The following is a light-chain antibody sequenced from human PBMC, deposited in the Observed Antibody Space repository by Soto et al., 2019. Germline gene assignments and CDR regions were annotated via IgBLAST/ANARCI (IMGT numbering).Light chain of an antibody. V-gene: IGLV2-14*01. CDR2: EVS. CDR3: SSYTSSSTPYV. Sequence: QSVLTQPASVSGSPGQSITISCTGTSRDVGGYNYVSWYLQHPGKAPKLMIYEVSNRPSGVSNRFSGSKSGNTASLTISGLQAEDEADYYCSSYTSSSTPYVFGTGTKLTVL. CDR1: SRDVGGYNY. J-gene: IGLJ1*01.